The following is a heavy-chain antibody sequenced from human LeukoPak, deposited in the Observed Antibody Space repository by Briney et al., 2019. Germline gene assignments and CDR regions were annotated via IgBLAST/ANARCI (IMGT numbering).Heavy chain of an antibody. CDR3: ARDDSSGYYFGPFDY. V-gene: IGHV3-33*01. CDR1: GFTFSSYG. D-gene: IGHD3-22*01. CDR2: IWYDGSNK. Sequence: QAGGSLGLSCAASGFTFSSYGMHWVRQAPGKGLEWVAVIWYDGSNKYYADSVKGRFTISRDNSKNTLYLQMNSLRAEDTAVYYCARDDSSGYYFGPFDYWGQGTLVTVSS. J-gene: IGHJ4*02.